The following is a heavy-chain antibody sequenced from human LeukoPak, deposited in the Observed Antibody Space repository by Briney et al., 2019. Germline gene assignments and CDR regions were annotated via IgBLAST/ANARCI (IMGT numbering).Heavy chain of an antibody. CDR1: GYTFTSYG. Sequence: GASVKVSCKASGYTFTSYGISWARQAPGQGLEWMGWISAYNGNTNYAQKLQGRVTMTTDTFTSTAYMELRSLRSDDTAVYYCARDDILTGYTVWGQGTMVTVSS. CDR3: ARDDILTGYTV. CDR2: ISAYNGNT. V-gene: IGHV1-18*01. D-gene: IGHD3-9*01. J-gene: IGHJ3*01.